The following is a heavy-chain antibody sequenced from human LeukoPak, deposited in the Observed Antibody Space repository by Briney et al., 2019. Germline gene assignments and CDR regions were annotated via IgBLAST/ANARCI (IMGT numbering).Heavy chain of an antibody. CDR3: AKDRGSIAVAGIDY. CDR2: ITGYVGST. J-gene: IGHJ4*02. D-gene: IGHD6-19*01. Sequence: PGGSLRLSCAASGFTFSNFDMSWVRQALGKGLEWVSHITGYVGSTYYADSVKGRFTISRDNSKDMLYLQMNSLGAEDTAVYYCAKDRGSIAVAGIDYWGQGTLITVSS. V-gene: IGHV3-23*01. CDR1: GFTFSNFD.